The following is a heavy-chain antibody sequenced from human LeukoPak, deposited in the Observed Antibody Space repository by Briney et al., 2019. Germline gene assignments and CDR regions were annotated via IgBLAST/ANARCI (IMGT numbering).Heavy chain of an antibody. CDR1: GFTFSSYS. D-gene: IGHD3-22*01. CDR3: ARDRTYYDTSGYGL. J-gene: IGHJ4*02. Sequence: GGSLRLSCAASGFTFSSYSINWVRQAPGKGLEWVSYISFSSDTIYYADSVKGRFTISRDNAKNSLYLQMNSLRAEDTAVYYCARDRTYYDTSGYGLWGQGRLVTVSS. CDR2: ISFSSDTI. V-gene: IGHV3-48*01.